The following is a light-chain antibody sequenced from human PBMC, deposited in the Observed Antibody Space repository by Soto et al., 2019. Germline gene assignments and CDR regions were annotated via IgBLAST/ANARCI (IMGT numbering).Light chain of an antibody. CDR1: QSISDN. J-gene: IGKJ1*01. Sequence: EIVMTQSPGTLSVSPGERATLSCRASQSISDNLAWYQQKTGQAARLLIYGASTRATDIPARFSGTGSGTEFTLTISSLQSEDFAVYFCQQYNNWPPEWTFGQGTKVEFK. CDR2: GAS. CDR3: QQYNNWPPEWT. V-gene: IGKV3-15*01.